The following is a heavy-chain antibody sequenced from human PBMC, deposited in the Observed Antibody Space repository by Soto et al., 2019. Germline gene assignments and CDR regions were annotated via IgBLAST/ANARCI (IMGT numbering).Heavy chain of an antibody. CDR3: ARDNSQNYGTPAASSWFHP. V-gene: IGHV1-46*01. Sequence: QAQLVQSGAEVKKPGASVKVSCKASGFSFSDYFMHWVRQAPGQGLEWMGIINPSGESRNYAHKIPGPVTITSDTSTTTVYMDLRSLRYVDTAVYYCARDNSQNYGTPAASSWFHPWGQGTPVTVSS. CDR2: INPSGESR. J-gene: IGHJ5*02. D-gene: IGHD2-15*01. CDR1: GFSFSDYF.